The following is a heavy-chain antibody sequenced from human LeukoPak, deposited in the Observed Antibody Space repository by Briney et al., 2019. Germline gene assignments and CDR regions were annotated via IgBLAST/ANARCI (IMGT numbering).Heavy chain of an antibody. Sequence: RGGSLRRSCAASGFTFSSYEMHWVCQAPGKGLEWVSYISSSGSTIYYADSVKGRFTISRDNAKNSLYLQMNSLRAEDTAVYYCARDYGDTAPFDYWGQGTLVTVSS. CDR3: ARDYGDTAPFDY. CDR2: ISSSGSTI. CDR1: GFTFSSYE. J-gene: IGHJ4*02. V-gene: IGHV3-48*03. D-gene: IGHD5-18*01.